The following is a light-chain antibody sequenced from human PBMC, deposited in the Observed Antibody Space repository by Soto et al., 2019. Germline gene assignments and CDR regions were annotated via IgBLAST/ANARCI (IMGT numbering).Light chain of an antibody. Sequence: QSGLPHRASLSRSPGQTVTISCTGSSSDVGRYTLVSWYQQDPGKAPKLLIYEDSKRRSGVSDRFSGSKSGNTASLTISGLQTEDEADYFCCSFAVSSTYVFGIGTKVT. CDR3: CSFAVSSTYV. J-gene: IGLJ1*01. CDR2: EDS. V-gene: IGLV2-23*01. CDR1: SSDVGRYTL.